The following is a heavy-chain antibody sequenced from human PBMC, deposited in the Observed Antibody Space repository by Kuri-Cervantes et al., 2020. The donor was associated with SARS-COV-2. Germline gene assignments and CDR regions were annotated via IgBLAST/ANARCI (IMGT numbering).Heavy chain of an antibody. Sequence: SVKVSCKASGGTFSSYAISWVRQAPGQGLEWMGGIIPIFGTANYAQKFQGRVTITADESTSTAYMELSSLRSEDTAVYYCARGLENDYGDYWSPPKPYYYYGMDVWGQGTTVTCSS. CDR2: IIPIFGTA. CDR1: GGTFSSYA. V-gene: IGHV1-69*13. J-gene: IGHJ6*01. CDR3: ARGLENDYGDYWSPPKPYYYYGMDV. D-gene: IGHD4-17*01.